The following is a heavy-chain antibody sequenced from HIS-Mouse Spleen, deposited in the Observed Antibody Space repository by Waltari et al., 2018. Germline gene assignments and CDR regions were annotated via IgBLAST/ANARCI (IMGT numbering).Heavy chain of an antibody. D-gene: IGHD5-18*01. Sequence: EVQLVESGGGLVQPGGSLRLSCAASGFTFSSYSMNWVRQAPGKGLEWVSYISSSSSTSYYADSVKGRFTIARDNAKNSLYLQMNSLRAEDTAVYYCARDAAMAPDAFDIWGQGTMVTVSS. CDR1: GFTFSSYS. CDR3: ARDAAMAPDAFDI. V-gene: IGHV3-48*01. CDR2: ISSSSSTS. J-gene: IGHJ3*02.